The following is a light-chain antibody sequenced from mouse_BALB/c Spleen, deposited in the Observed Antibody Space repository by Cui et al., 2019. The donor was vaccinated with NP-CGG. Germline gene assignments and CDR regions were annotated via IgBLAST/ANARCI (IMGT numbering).Light chain of an antibody. CDR1: TGAVTTSNY. CDR3: ALCTVTIWV. Sequence: HAAVTPKSALTTSPGETVTLTCRSSTGAVTTSNYANWVQEKPDHLFTGLIGGTNNRTPGVPARFSGSLIGDKAALTITGAQTEDEAIYFCALCTVTIWVFGGGTKLTVL. J-gene: IGLJ1*01. CDR2: GTN. V-gene: IGLV1*01.